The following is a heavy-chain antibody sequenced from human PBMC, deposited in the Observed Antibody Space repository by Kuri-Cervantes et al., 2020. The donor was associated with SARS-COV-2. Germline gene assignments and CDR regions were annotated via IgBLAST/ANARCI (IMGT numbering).Heavy chain of an antibody. CDR3: ARLNLYYYYYGMDV. CDR2: IYYSGST. CDR1: GGSISSYY. Sequence: SETLSLTCTVSGGSISSYYWSWIRQPPGKGLEWIGYIYYSGSTNYNPSLKGRVTISVDTSKNQFSLKLSSVTAADTAVYYCARLNLYYYYYGMDVWGQGTTVTVSS. J-gene: IGHJ6*02. V-gene: IGHV4-59*08.